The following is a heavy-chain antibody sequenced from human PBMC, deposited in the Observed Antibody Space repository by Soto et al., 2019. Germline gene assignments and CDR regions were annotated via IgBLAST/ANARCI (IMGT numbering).Heavy chain of an antibody. Sequence: EVQLVESGGGLVKPGGSLRLSCAASGFTFSGYSMNWVRQAPGKGLEWVSSISSSSNYIYYADSVKGRFTISRDNAKNSLYLQMNSLRAEDTAVYYCARRASDAFDIWGQGTMVTVSS. CDR3: ARRASDAFDI. V-gene: IGHV3-21*01. D-gene: IGHD1-1*01. CDR1: GFTFSGYS. J-gene: IGHJ3*02. CDR2: ISSSSNYI.